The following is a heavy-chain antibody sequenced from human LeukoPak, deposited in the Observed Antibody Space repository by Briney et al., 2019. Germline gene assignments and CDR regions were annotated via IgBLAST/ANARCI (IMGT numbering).Heavy chain of an antibody. Sequence: GASVKVSCKASGYTFTSYDINWVRQATGQGLEWMGWMNPNSGNTGYAQKFQGRVTMTRNTSISTAYMELSSLRSEDTAVYYCARGLLAVAGTGVDYWGQGTLVTASS. CDR2: MNPNSGNT. CDR1: GYTFTSYD. D-gene: IGHD6-19*01. J-gene: IGHJ4*02. V-gene: IGHV1-8*01. CDR3: ARGLLAVAGTGVDY.